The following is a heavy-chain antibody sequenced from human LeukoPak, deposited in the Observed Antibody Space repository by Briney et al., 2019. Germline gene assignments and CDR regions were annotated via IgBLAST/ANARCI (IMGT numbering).Heavy chain of an antibody. J-gene: IGHJ4*02. CDR1: GFNFSSYS. D-gene: IGHD1-26*01. CDR3: AKESYSGSYYGYFDY. Sequence: PGGSLRLSCVASGFNFSSYSMNWVRQAPGKGLEWVSAISGSGGSTYYADSVKGRFTISRDNSKNTLYLQMNSLRAEDTAVYYCAKESYSGSYYGYFDYWGQGTLVTVSS. V-gene: IGHV3-23*01. CDR2: ISGSGGST.